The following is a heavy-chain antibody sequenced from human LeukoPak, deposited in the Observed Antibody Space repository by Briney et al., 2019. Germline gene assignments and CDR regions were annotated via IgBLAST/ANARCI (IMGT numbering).Heavy chain of an antibody. CDR1: GGSISSYY. J-gene: IGHJ5*02. CDR2: IYTSGST. CDR3: ARDSIFGVVRGPWIWFDP. Sequence: PSETLSLTCTVSGGSISSYYWSWIRQPAGKGLEWIGRIYTSGSTNYNPSLKSRVTMSVDTSKNQFSLKLSSVTAADTAVYYCARDSIFGVVRGPWIWFDPWGQGTLVTVSS. D-gene: IGHD3-3*01. V-gene: IGHV4-4*07.